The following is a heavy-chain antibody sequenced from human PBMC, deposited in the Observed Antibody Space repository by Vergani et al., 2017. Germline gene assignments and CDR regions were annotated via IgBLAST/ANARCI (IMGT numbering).Heavy chain of an antibody. CDR1: GGSISSYY. D-gene: IGHD4/OR15-4a*01. J-gene: IGHJ2*01. Sequence: QVQLQESGPGLVKPSETLSLTCTVSGGSISSYYWSWIRQPSGKGLEWIGYIYYSGSTNYNPSLKSRVTISVDTSKNQFSLKLSSVTAADTAVYYCASPPRAKHWYFDLWGRGTLVTVSS. CDR2: IYYSGST. CDR3: ASPPRAKHWYFDL. V-gene: IGHV4-59*01.